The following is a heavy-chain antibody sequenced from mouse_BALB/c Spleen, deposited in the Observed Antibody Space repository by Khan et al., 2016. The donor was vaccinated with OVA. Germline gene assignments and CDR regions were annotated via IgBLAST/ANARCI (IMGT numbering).Heavy chain of an antibody. Sequence: EVELVESGGDLVKPGGSLKLSCAASGFTFSSYSMSWVRQTPDKRLELFASISSGGDYTYYPDSVKGRFTISRDNAKNTLYLQMSDLKSEDKAMYYCADHLTGSCAYWGQGTLGTVSA. D-gene: IGHD4-1*01. J-gene: IGHJ3*01. CDR3: ADHLTGSCAY. V-gene: IGHV5-6*01. CDR1: GFTFSSYS. CDR2: ISSGGDYT.